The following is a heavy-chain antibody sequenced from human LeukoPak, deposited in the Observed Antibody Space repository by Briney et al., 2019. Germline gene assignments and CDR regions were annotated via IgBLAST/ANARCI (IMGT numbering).Heavy chain of an antibody. V-gene: IGHV3-23*01. J-gene: IGHJ4*02. CDR3: AKGRSEVVLAAMNY. CDR2: ISGSGDST. CDR1: GFTFSNYA. D-gene: IGHD2-15*01. Sequence: PGGSLRLSCAASGFTFSNYAMTWVRQAPGKGLEWVSGISGSGDSTYYADSVKGRFTISRDNSKDTLYLQMNTLRAEDTAIYYCAKGRSEVVLAAMNYWGQATLVTVSS.